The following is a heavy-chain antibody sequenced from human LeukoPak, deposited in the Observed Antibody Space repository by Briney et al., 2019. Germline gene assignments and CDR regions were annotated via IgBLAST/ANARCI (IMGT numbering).Heavy chain of an antibody. Sequence: SETLSLTCTVSGDSMSSSSYYWGWIRQPPGKGLEWIASIYYSGSTFYNPSLRSRVTISVDKSRNRFSLKLSSVTASDTSVYYCARHGIDNYDPSAYSTWFDPWGQGTLVTVSS. J-gene: IGHJ5*01. CDR3: ARHGIDNYDPSAYSTWFDP. V-gene: IGHV4-39*01. D-gene: IGHD3-22*01. CDR2: IYYSGST. CDR1: GDSMSSSSYY.